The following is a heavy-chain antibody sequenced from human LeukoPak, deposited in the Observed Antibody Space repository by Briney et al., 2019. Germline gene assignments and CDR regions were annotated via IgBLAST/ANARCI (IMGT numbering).Heavy chain of an antibody. V-gene: IGHV3-73*01. D-gene: IGHD2-2*01. CDR3: TRDCSSTSCYADFDY. CDR1: GFTFSGSA. CDR2: IRSKANSYAT. Sequence: GSLRLSCAASGFTFSGSAMHWVRQASGKGLEWVGRIRSKANSYATAYAASVKGRFTISRDDSKNTAYLQMNSLKTEDTAVYYCTRDCSSTSCYADFDYWGQGTLVTVSS. J-gene: IGHJ4*02.